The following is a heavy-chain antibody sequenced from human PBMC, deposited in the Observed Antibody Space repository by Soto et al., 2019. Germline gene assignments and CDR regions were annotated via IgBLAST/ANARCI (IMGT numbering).Heavy chain of an antibody. J-gene: IGHJ5*01. Sequence: VQLVESGGGLVKPGGSLRLSCAASGFAFSRYAMSWVRQAPGKGLEWVSGISASGGTANLADSVEGRCTISRDNSKSTLYLQMNSLRAEDTAVYYCAKLTYPSDTTGFYYERVSGWIDSWGQGTLVTVSS. CDR2: ISASGGTA. V-gene: IGHV3-23*04. CDR1: GFAFSRYA. CDR3: AKLTYPSDTTGFYYERVSGWIDS. D-gene: IGHD3-22*01.